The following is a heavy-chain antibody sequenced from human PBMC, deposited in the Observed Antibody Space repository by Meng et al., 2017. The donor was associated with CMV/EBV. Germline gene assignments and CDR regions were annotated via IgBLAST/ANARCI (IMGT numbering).Heavy chain of an antibody. D-gene: IGHD3-22*01. Sequence: LQLQESGPGLVKPSEPLSLTCTVSGGSISSSSYYWGWIRQSPGKGLEWIGSIYYSGSTYYNPSLKSRVTISVDTSKNQFSLKLSSVTAADTAVYYCARGVVTMIVVYDPWGQGTLVTVSS. J-gene: IGHJ5*02. V-gene: IGHV4-39*07. CDR3: ARGVVTMIVVYDP. CDR2: IYYSGST. CDR1: GGSISSSSYY.